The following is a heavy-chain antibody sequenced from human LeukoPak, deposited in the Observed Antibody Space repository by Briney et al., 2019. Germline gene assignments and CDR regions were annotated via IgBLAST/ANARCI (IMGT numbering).Heavy chain of an antibody. V-gene: IGHV3-64D*06. Sequence: GSLRLSCAASGFTFSSYAMHWVRQAPGKGLEYVSAISSNGGSTYYADSVKGRFTISRDNSKNTLYLQMSSLRAEDTAVYYCVKSVISGYDPNWGQGTLVTVSS. CDR1: GFTFSSYA. CDR3: VKSVISGYDPN. CDR2: ISSNGGST. D-gene: IGHD5-12*01. J-gene: IGHJ4*02.